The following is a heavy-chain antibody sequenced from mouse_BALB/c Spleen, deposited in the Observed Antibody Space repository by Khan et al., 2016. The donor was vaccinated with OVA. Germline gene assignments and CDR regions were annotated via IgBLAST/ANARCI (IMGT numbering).Heavy chain of an antibody. V-gene: IGHV1-77*01. CDR2: IYPGSDNT. CDR3: ARSGLGSFAY. J-gene: IGHJ3*01. D-gene: IGHD2-2*01. Sequence: QVQLKQSGAELARPGASVNLSCKATGYTFTDFYINWVKQRTGQGLEWSGEIYPGSDNTNYNEKFKGKATLTADKSSSTAFMQLSSLTSEDSAVYFCARSGLGSFAYWGQGTLVTVSA. CDR1: GYTFTDFY.